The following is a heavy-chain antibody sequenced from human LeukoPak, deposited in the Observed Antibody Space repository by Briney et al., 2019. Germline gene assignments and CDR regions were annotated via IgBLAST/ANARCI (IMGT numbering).Heavy chain of an antibody. CDR2: ISISSSHI. CDR3: ARDQFLDS. CDR1: GFTFSSYS. Sequence: GGSLRLSCAASGFTFSSYSMNWVRQAPGKGLEWASSISISSSHIYYADSVKGRFTISRDNAKNSLYLQMHSQRPEDTAVYYCARDQFLDSWGQGTLVTVSS. J-gene: IGHJ4*02. V-gene: IGHV3-21*04.